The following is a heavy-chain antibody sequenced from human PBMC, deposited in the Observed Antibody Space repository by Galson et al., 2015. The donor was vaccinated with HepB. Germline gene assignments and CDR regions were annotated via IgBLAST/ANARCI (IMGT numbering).Heavy chain of an antibody. V-gene: IGHV1-46*01. CDR3: ARDSTTVTSMSWGRSNYYYYGMDV. CDR1: GYTFTSYY. J-gene: IGHJ6*02. D-gene: IGHD4-11*01. CDR2: INPSGGST. Sequence: SVKVSCKASGYTFTSYYMHWVRQAPGQGLEWMGIINPSGGSTSYAQKFQGRVTMTRDTSTSTVYMELSSLRSEDTAVYYCARDSTTVTSMSWGRSNYYYYGMDVWGQGTTVTVSS.